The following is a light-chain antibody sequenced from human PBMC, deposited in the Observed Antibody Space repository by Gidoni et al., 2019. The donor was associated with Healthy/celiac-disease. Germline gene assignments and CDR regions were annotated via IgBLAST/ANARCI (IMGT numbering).Light chain of an antibody. V-gene: IGKV1-39*01. CDR1: QSISSY. Sequence: DIQMTQSPSSLSASVGDRVTITCRASQSISSYLNWYQQKPGKAPKLLSYAASSLQSGVPSRFSGSGSGTDFTLTISSLQPEDVATYYCQQRYSTPLLTFGGXTKVEIK. CDR2: AAS. J-gene: IGKJ4*01. CDR3: QQRYSTPLLT.